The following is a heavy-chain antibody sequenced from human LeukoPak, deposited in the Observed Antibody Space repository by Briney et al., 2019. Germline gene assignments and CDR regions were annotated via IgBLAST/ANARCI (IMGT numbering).Heavy chain of an antibody. CDR2: IFYDGTNK. CDR3: ARDASSDYDLGRYYFDH. CDR1: GFTFSSYA. Sequence: GGSLRLSCEASGFTFSSYAIHRVRQAPGKGLEWVAVIFYDGTNKYFADSVKGRFTISRSNPKNTVYLQINSLRTEDTGLYYCARDASSDYDLGRYYFDHWGQGTLVTVSS. V-gene: IGHV3-30*04. J-gene: IGHJ4*02. D-gene: IGHD5-12*01.